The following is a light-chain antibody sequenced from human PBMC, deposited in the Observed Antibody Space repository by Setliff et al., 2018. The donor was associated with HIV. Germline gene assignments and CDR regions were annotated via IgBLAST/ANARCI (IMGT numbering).Light chain of an antibody. CDR1: ASDIGNYKY. CDR3: SSYTTTNTLR. J-gene: IGLJ2*01. Sequence: ALTQPRSVSGSPGQSVTISCTGTASDIGNYKYVSWYQQHPEKAPKLILYDVSQRPSGVPDRFSGSKSGNTASLTISGLQAEDEADYYCSSYTTTNTLRFGGGTKVTVL. V-gene: IGLV2-11*01. CDR2: DVS.